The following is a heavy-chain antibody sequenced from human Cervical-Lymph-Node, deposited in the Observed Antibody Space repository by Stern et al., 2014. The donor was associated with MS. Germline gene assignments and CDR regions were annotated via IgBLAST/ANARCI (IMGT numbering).Heavy chain of an antibody. CDR2: IDGGSGNI. Sequence: VQLVESGAAVKKPGASVKVSCKASGYTFTTYAMHWVRQATGQGLEWMGWIDGGSGNIIYSQKFQGRVTITRDTSATTAYMELGSLRSEDTAVYYCARDEGENDQYYYFGIDVWGQGTTITVSS. V-gene: IGHV1-3*01. D-gene: IGHD2-21*01. CDR1: GYTFTTYA. J-gene: IGHJ6*02. CDR3: ARDEGENDQYYYFGIDV.